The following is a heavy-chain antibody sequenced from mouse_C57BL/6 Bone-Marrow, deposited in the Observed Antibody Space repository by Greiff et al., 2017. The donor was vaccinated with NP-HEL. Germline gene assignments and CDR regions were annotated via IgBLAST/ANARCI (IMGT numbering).Heavy chain of an antibody. CDR3: TRWLLFDY. Sequence: VQLKESGAELVRPGASVTLSCKASGYTFTDYEMHWVKQTPVHGLEWIGAIDPETGGTAYNQKFKGKAILTADKSSSTAYMELRSLTSEDSAVYYCTRWLLFDYWGQGTTLTVSS. V-gene: IGHV1-15*01. CDR1: GYTFTDYE. D-gene: IGHD2-3*01. J-gene: IGHJ2*01. CDR2: IDPETGGT.